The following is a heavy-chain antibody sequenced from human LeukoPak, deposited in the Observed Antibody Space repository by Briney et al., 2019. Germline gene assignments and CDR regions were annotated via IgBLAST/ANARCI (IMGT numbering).Heavy chain of an antibody. CDR3: ARVWGLAVAGGEIEY. D-gene: IGHD6-13*01. J-gene: IGHJ4*02. Sequence: GGSLRLSCAASGFTFSSYSMNWVRQAPGKGLEWVSYLSSSGTTIHYADSVKGRFTISRDNVKNSLYLQMNSLRDEDTAVYYCARVWGLAVAGGEIEYWGQGTLVTVSS. CDR2: LSSSGTTI. CDR1: GFTFSSYS. V-gene: IGHV3-48*02.